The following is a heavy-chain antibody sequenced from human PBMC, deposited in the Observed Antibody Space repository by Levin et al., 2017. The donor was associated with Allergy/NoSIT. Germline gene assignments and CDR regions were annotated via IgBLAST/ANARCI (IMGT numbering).Heavy chain of an antibody. CDR3: ASAARSLYYGMDV. CDR2: IYPGDSDT. CDR1: GYSFTNYW. D-gene: IGHD6-6*01. V-gene: IGHV5-51*01. J-gene: IGHJ6*02. Sequence: GGSLRLSCKGSGYSFTNYWIGWVRQMPGKGLEWMGIIYPGDSDTRYSPSFQGQVTVSADKSISTAYLQWSSLKASDTAIYYCASAARSLYYGMDVWGQGTTVTVSS.